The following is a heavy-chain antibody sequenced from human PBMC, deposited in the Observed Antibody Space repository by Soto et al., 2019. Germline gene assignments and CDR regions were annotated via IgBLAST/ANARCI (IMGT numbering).Heavy chain of an antibody. CDR1: GFTFRNYD. J-gene: IGHJ6*02. CDR2: ISAAGDP. Sequence: EVQLLESGGGLVQPGGSLRLSCEASGFTFRNYDMHWVRQGTGRGLEWVAGISAAGDPNYADSVERRFTNSRAKAQNSFFLKMISLRVCDEAVYYCARTDRAFYGVDVWGQGNRVIVSS. V-gene: IGHV3-13*05. CDR3: ARTDRAFYGVDV.